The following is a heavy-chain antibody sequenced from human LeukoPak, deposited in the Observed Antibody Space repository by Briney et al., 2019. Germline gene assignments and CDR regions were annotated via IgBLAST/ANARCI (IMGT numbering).Heavy chain of an antibody. D-gene: IGHD3-22*01. CDR1: GYIFTSYW. V-gene: IGHV5-10-1*01. CDR2: IDPSDSYT. CDR3: ARMGTSGYFSHFDY. Sequence: GESLRISCKGSGYIFTSYWISWVRQMPGKGLQWMGRIDPSDSYTNYSPSFQGHVTISADKSINTAYLQWSSLKASDTAIYYCARMGTSGYFSHFDYWGQGTLVTVSS. J-gene: IGHJ4*02.